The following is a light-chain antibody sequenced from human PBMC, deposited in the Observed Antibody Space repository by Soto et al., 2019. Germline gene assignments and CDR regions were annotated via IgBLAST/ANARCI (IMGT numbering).Light chain of an antibody. CDR2: AAS. J-gene: IGKJ1*01. Sequence: DIQMTQSPSSLSASVGDRVTITCRASQSISSYLNWYQQKPGKAPKLLIYAASSLQSGVPSRFSGSGSGTDFTLTSSSLQPEDFATYYCQQTYSTPPATFGQGTKVAIK. CDR1: QSISSY. V-gene: IGKV1-39*01. CDR3: QQTYSTPPAT.